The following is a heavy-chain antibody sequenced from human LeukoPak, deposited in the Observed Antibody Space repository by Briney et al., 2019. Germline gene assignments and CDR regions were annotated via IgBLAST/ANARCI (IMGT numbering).Heavy chain of an antibody. CDR3: AKAGYCSSTSCPQRDFDF. V-gene: IGHV3-30*02. J-gene: IGHJ4*02. CDR2: IRYDGSNK. Sequence: PGGSLRLSCAASGFTFSSYGMHWVRQAPGKGLEWVAFIRYDGSNKYYADSVKGRFTISRDNSKNTLYLQMNSLRAEDTAVYYCAKAGYCSSTSCPQRDFDFWGQGTLVTVSS. CDR1: GFTFSSYG. D-gene: IGHD2-2*01.